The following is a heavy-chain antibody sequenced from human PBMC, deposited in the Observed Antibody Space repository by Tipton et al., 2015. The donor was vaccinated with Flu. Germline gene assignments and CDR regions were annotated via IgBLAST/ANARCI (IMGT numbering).Heavy chain of an antibody. CDR2: IYTSGST. D-gene: IGHD3-16*01. J-gene: IGHJ4*02. Sequence: TLSLTCTVSGYSISSGYYWGWIRQPAGKGLEWIGRIYTSGSTNYNPSLKSRVTMSVDTSKNQFSLKLSSVTAADTAVYYCARVIWGSSDADYYFDYWGQGTLVTVSS. CDR1: GYSISSGYY. V-gene: IGHV4-61*02. CDR3: ARVIWGSSDADYYFDY.